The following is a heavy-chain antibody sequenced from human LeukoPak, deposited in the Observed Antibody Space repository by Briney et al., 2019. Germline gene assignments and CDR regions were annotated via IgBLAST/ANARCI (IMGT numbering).Heavy chain of an antibody. Sequence: ASVKVSCKASGYTFTGYYMHWVRQAPGQGLEWMGRINPNSSGTNYAQKFQGRVTMTRDTSISTAYMELSRLRSDDTAVYYCASEVYYYDSSGYYYFDYWGQGTLVTVSS. J-gene: IGHJ4*02. CDR3: ASEVYYYDSSGYYYFDY. V-gene: IGHV1-2*06. CDR1: GYTFTGYY. D-gene: IGHD3-22*01. CDR2: INPNSSGT.